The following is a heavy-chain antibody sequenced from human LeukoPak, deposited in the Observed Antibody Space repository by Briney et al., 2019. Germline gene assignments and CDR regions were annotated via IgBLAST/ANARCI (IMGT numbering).Heavy chain of an antibody. CDR1: GFPLRSYG. CDR3: AKDRIVVVPAASDAFDI. D-gene: IGHD2-2*01. J-gene: IGHJ3*02. CDR2: FRYDGSNK. V-gene: IGHV3-30*02. Sequence: GFLRLFCSASGFPLRSYGLHWVRQAPGQGLGGVAFFRYDGSNKYYADSVKGRFTISRDNSKNTLYLQMNSLRAEDTAVYYCAKDRIVVVPAASDAFDIWGQGTMVTVSS.